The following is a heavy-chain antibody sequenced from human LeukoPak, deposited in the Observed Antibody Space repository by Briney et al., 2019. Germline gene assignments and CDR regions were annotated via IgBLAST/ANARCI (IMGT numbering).Heavy chain of an antibody. CDR1: GFTFDDYA. CDR3: AKDFGSSGWDDNWFDP. Sequence: GGSLRLSCAASGFTFDDYAMHWVRQAPGKGLEWVSGISWNSGSIGYADSVKGRFTISRDNAKNSLYLQMNSLRAEDTALYYCAKDFGSSGWDDNWFDPWGQGTLVTVSS. J-gene: IGHJ5*02. CDR2: ISWNSGSI. D-gene: IGHD6-19*01. V-gene: IGHV3-9*01.